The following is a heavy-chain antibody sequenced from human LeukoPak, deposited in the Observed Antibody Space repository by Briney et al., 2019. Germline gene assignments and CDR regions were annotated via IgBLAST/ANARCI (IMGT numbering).Heavy chain of an antibody. CDR2: IYYSGST. D-gene: IGHD6-19*01. V-gene: IGHV4-31*03. Sequence: TLSLTCTVSGGSISSGGYYWSWIRQHPGKGLEWIGYIYYSGSTYYNPSLKSRVTISVDTSKNQFSLKLSSVTAADTAVYYCASIAVAGPIDYWGQGTLVTVSS. J-gene: IGHJ4*02. CDR1: GGSISSGGYY. CDR3: ASIAVAGPIDY.